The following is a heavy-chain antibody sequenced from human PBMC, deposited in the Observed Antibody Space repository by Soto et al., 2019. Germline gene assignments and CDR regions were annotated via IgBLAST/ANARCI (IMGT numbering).Heavy chain of an antibody. CDR1: GGSINDYY. CDR3: AREGYSYGSGSVYYGMDV. D-gene: IGHD3-10*01. Sequence: PSETLSLTCNVSGGSINDYYWTWIRQPPRKGLEWIGYIYYSGSAYYNPSLKSRVTISVDTSKNQFSLKLSSVTAADTAVYHCAREGYSYGSGSVYYGMDVWGQGTTVTVSS. V-gene: IGHV4-59*01. CDR2: IYYSGSA. J-gene: IGHJ6*02.